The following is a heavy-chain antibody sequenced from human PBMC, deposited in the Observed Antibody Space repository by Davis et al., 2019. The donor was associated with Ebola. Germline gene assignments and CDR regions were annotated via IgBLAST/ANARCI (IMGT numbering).Heavy chain of an antibody. J-gene: IGHJ6*03. D-gene: IGHD2-2*01. CDR1: GGSISSGDYF. V-gene: IGHV4-30-4*02. CDR3: ARGRSSPRYYYYYMDV. CDR2: IYYSGST. Sequence: MPSETLSLTCSVSGGSISSGDYFWSWIRQPPGKGLEWIGFIYYSGSTYYNPSLKSRVTISVHTSKNQFSLKLSSVTAADTAVYYCARGRSSPRYYYYYMDVWGKGTTVTVSS.